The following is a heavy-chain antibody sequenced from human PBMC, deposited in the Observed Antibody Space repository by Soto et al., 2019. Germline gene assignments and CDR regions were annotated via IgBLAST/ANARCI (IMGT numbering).Heavy chain of an antibody. CDR3: ARGRGSWYLYKTVYWYFDL. D-gene: IGHD6-13*01. CDR2: INHSGST. J-gene: IGHJ2*01. CDR1: GGSFSGYY. V-gene: IGHV4-34*01. Sequence: GTLSLTCAVYGGSFSGYYWSWIRQPPGKGLEWIGEINHSGSTNYNPSLKSRVTISVDTSKNQFSLKLSSVTAADTAVYYCARGRGSWYLYKTVYWYFDLWGRGTLVTVSS.